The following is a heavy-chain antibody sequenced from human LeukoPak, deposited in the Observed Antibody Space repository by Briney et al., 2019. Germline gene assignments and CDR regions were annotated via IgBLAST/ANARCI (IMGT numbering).Heavy chain of an antibody. Sequence: GGSLRLSCAASGYTFTSYGISWVRQAPGQGLEWMGGISAYKGNTNYAHKLQGRVTITTDTSTSTAYMELRSLRSDDTAVYYFARMGYGARPPDYWGQGTLVTVSS. CDR3: ARMGYGARPPDY. CDR2: ISAYKGNT. CDR1: GYTFTSYG. V-gene: IGHV1-18*01. J-gene: IGHJ4*02. D-gene: IGHD4-17*01.